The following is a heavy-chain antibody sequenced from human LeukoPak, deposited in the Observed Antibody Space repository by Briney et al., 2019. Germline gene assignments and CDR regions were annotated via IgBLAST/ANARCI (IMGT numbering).Heavy chain of an antibody. Sequence: GESLKISCKGSGYSFSSYWIGWVRQMPGKGLECMGIIYPGDSDTGYSPSFQGQVTISADKSISTAYLQWSSLKASDTAMYYCGRLDYGGHSFFDYWGQGTLVTVSS. CDR2: IYPGDSDT. D-gene: IGHD4-23*01. J-gene: IGHJ4*02. CDR3: GRLDYGGHSFFDY. V-gene: IGHV5-51*01. CDR1: GYSFSSYW.